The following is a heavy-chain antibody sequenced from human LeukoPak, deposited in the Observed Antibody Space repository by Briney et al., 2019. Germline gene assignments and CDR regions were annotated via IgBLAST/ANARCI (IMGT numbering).Heavy chain of an antibody. J-gene: IGHJ4*01. CDR3: ARAGDGTAARDY. CDR2: INEDGSEE. D-gene: IGHD2-15*01. CDR1: GFTFSRYW. Sequence: GGSLRLSCAPSGFTFSRYWMSWVRQAPGKGLEWVANINEDGSEEYYVDSVRGRFTIARDNAKNSLYLQMNSLRAEDTAVYYCARAGDGTAARDYWGHGTLVTVSS. V-gene: IGHV3-7*01.